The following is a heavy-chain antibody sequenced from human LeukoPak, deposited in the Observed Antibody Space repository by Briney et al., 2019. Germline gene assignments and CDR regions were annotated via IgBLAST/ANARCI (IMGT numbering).Heavy chain of an antibody. CDR1: GFTFSDYY. CDR3: ARVGSTVAAGTPDY. Sequence: PGGSLRLSCAASGFTFSDYYMSWIRQAPGKGLERVSYISGSGSHTTYADSVKGRFTISRDNAKNSLSLQVNSLRADDTAVYYCARVGSTVAAGTPDYWGQGTLVTVSS. D-gene: IGHD6-13*01. J-gene: IGHJ4*02. V-gene: IGHV3-11*06. CDR2: ISGSGSHT.